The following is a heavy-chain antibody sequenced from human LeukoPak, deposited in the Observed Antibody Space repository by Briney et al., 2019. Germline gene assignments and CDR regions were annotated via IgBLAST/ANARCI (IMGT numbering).Heavy chain of an antibody. CDR2: IYYSGST. Sequence: SETLSLTCTVSGGSISSSSYYCCWIRRPPGKGLEWIGYIYYSGSTYYNPSLKSRVTISVDTSKNQFSLKLSSVTAADTAVYYCARDFGWGDGPDRFDHWGQGTLVTVSS. J-gene: IGHJ4*02. V-gene: IGHV4-31*03. CDR3: ARDFGWGDGPDRFDH. CDR1: GGSISSSSYY. D-gene: IGHD3-10*01.